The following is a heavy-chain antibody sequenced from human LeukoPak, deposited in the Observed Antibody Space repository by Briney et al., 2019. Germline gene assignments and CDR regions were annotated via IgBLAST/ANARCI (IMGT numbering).Heavy chain of an antibody. V-gene: IGHV3-23*01. J-gene: IGHJ3*02. D-gene: IGHD3-10*01. CDR1: GLTFSSYG. Sequence: GGSLRLSCAASGLTFSSYGMNWVRQAPGKGLEGVSAISGSGDSTYHADSVRGRFTVSRDNSKNTLYLQMKSLSAEDTAVYYCAKVTGSGSYLADAFDIWGHGTVVTVSS. CDR2: ISGSGDST. CDR3: AKVTGSGSYLADAFDI.